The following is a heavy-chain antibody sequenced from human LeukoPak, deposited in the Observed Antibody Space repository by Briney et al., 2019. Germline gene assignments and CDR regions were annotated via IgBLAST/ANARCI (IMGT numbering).Heavy chain of an antibody. D-gene: IGHD2-15*01. CDR1: GFTFSSYS. CDR3: GKGRAVVGAAGPDH. Sequence: PVGSLRLSCAASGFTFSSYSMNWVRQAPGKGLEWVSSISTGSGNKYYADSVKGRFTISRDNSKNTLYLQMNSLRAEDTATYYCGKGRAVVGAAGPDHWGQGTLVTVSS. V-gene: IGHV3-21*04. J-gene: IGHJ4*02. CDR2: ISTGSGNK.